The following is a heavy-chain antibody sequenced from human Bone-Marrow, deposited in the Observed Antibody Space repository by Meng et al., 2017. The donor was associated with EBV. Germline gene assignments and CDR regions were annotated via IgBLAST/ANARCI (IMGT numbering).Heavy chain of an antibody. CDR2: IYHSGST. V-gene: IGHV4-30-2*01. D-gene: IGHD2-2*01. J-gene: IGHJ4*02. Sequence: LQRQGSGPGLGRPSQTLSLTCAVSGGSISSGGYSWSWIRQPPGKGLEWIGYIYHSGSTYYNPSLKSRVTISVDRSKNQFSPKLSSVTAADTAVYYCASSDCSSTSCYPRYWGQGTLVTVSS. CDR3: ASSDCSSTSCYPRY. CDR1: GGSISSGGYS.